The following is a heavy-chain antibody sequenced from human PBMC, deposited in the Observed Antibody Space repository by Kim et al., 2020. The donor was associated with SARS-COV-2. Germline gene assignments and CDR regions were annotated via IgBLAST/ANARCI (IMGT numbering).Heavy chain of an antibody. J-gene: IGHJ4*02. D-gene: IGHD3-16*02. CDR2: ISSSSSTI. CDR3: ARETYDYIWGSYRYLFDY. CDR1: GFTFSSYS. V-gene: IGHV3-48*02. Sequence: GGSLRLSCAASGFTFSSYSMNWVRQAPGKGLEWVSYISSSSSTIYYADSVKGRFTISRDNAKNSLYLQMNSLRDEDTAVYYCARETYDYIWGSYRYLFDYWGQGTLAT.